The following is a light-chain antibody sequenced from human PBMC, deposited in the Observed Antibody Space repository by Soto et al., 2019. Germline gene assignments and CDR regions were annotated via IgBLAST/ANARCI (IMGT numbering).Light chain of an antibody. CDR3: CSYARSGNYV. J-gene: IGLJ1*01. Sequence: QYALTQPASVSGSPGQSITIACTGTSSDVGSYNLVSWYQQRPGKDPKLIIYEGSKRPSGVSIRFSASKSGNTASLTISVLQDEDESDYYCCSYARSGNYVFGTGTKLTVL. V-gene: IGLV2-23*01. CDR2: EGS. CDR1: SSDVGSYNL.